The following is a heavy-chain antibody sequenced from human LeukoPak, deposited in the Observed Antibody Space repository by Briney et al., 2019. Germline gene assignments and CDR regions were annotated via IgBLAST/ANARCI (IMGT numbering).Heavy chain of an antibody. Sequence: SETLSLTCTVSGGSISSGGYYWSWIRQHPGKGLEWIGYIYYSGSTYYNPSLKSRVTISVDTPKNQFSLKLSSVTAADTAVYYCARDFYYDSNWFDPWGQGTLVTVSS. CDR1: GGSISSGGYY. V-gene: IGHV4-31*03. CDR3: ARDFYYDSNWFDP. CDR2: IYYSGST. D-gene: IGHD3-22*01. J-gene: IGHJ5*02.